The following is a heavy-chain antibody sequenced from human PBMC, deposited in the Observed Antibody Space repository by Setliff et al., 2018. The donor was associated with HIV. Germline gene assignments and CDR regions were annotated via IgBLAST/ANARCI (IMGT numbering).Heavy chain of an antibody. Sequence: GASVKVSCKASGYTFTGHYLHWVRQAPGQGLEWLGWVNPNSGDAIYAQNFQGRVTMTRDTSINAAYMELRGLRSDDTAVYYCARNFGLSPSGKYYYYYGMDIWGQGTPVTVSS. V-gene: IGHV1-2*02. CDR1: GYTFTGHY. D-gene: IGHD3-10*01. CDR3: ARNFGLSPSGKYYYYYGMDI. J-gene: IGHJ6*02. CDR2: VNPNSGDA.